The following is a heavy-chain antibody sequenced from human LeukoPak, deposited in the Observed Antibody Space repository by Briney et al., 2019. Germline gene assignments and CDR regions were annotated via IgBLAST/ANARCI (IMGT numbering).Heavy chain of an antibody. Sequence: SETLSLTCAVSGGSISSGGYSLSWIRQPPGKGLEWIVYIYHSGSTYYNPSLKSRVTISVDRSKNQFSLKLSSVTAADTAVYYCARGWGYSSSPGFYGAFDIWGQGTMVTVSS. CDR3: ARGWGYSSSPGFYGAFDI. V-gene: IGHV4-30-2*01. D-gene: IGHD6-13*01. J-gene: IGHJ3*02. CDR1: GGSISSGGYS. CDR2: IYHSGST.